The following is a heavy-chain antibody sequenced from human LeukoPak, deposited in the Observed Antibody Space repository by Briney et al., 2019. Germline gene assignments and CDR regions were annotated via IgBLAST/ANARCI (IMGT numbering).Heavy chain of an antibody. J-gene: IGHJ4*02. CDR1: GFTFSSYS. CDR3: AKDPGYYGSGSYLN. D-gene: IGHD3-10*01. CDR2: ISTSSTHL. V-gene: IGHV3-21*06. Sequence: GGSLRLSSAASGFTFSSYSMSWVCQAPGKGLEWVSSISTSSTHLLYADSAKVRFTISRDNAKNLLFLQLNSLRAEDAAVYYCAKDPGYYGSGSYLNWGQGTLVTVSS.